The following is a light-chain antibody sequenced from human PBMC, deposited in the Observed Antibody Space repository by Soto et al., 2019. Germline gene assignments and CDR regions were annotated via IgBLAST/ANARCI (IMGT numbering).Light chain of an antibody. CDR1: QTSSSW. J-gene: IGKJ1*01. CDR3: QHYNSYSEA. CDR2: KAS. V-gene: IGKV1-5*03. Sequence: DIQMTQSPSTLSGSVGDSCTITRRASQTSSSWLAWYQQKPGKAPKLLSYKASTLKRGVPSRFSGSGSGTEFTLTISSLKPDDFATYYCQHYNSYSEAVGQGTKVDIK.